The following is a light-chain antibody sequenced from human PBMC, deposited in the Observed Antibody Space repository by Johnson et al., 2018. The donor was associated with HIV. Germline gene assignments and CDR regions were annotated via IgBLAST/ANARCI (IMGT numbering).Light chain of an antibody. J-gene: IGLJ1*01. CDR3: GTWDSSLSAL. CDR1: SSNIGNNY. Sequence: QPVLTQPPSVSAAPGQKVTISCSGSSSNIGNNYVSWYQQLPGTAPKLLIYENNKRPSGIPDRFSGSKSGTSATLVITGLQTGDEADYYCGTWDSSLSALFGTGTKVTVL. V-gene: IGLV1-51*02. CDR2: ENN.